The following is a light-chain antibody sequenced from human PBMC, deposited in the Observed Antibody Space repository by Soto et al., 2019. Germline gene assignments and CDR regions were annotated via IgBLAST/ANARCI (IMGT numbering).Light chain of an antibody. CDR3: QQLNSYPIT. J-gene: IGKJ5*01. CDR1: RGISSY. CDR2: SAS. Sequence: IQLTQSPSPLSASVGDRVTITCRASRGISSYLAWYQQKPGKAPKLLVYSASTLQSGVPSRFSGSGSGPDFTLAISSLQSEDFATYYCQQLNSYPITFGQGTRMEIK. V-gene: IGKV1-9*01.